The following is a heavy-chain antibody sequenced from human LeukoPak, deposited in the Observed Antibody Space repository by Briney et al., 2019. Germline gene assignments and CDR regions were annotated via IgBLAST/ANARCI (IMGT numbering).Heavy chain of an antibody. CDR2: IYYSGST. J-gene: IGHJ6*03. CDR1: GGSISSYY. D-gene: IGHD3-3*01. Sequence: PSETLSLTCTVSGGSISSYYWSWIRQPPGGGRAWIGYIYYSGSTNYNPSLKSRVPISVDTSKNQFSLKLSSVTAADTAVYYCAREGSEYYDFWSGYYTGGYYYYYMDVWGKGTTVTVSS. CDR3: AREGSEYYDFWSGYYTGGYYYYYMDV. V-gene: IGHV4-59*01.